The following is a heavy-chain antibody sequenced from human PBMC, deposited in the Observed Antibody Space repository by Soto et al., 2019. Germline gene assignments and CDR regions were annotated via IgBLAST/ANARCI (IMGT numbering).Heavy chain of an antibody. Sequence: GGSLRLSCVASGFTFSSYGMHWVRQAPGKGLEWVAVMSYDGSHEYYADSVKGRFTISRDNSRTILYLQMNSLRLEDTAVYYCAKGSVLRVVEAPLAILGGVDVWGQGAMVTVSS. J-gene: IGHJ6*02. CDR3: AKGSVLRVVEAPLAILGGVDV. CDR2: MSYDGSHE. CDR1: GFTFSSYG. V-gene: IGHV3-33*06. D-gene: IGHD2-8*01.